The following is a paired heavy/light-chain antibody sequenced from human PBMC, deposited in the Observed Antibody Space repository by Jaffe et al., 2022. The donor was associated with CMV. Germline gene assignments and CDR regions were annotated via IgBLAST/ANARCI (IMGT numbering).Heavy chain of an antibody. CDR2: INWNGGST. D-gene: IGHD2-2*01. CDR3: ARVVNPIVVVPAAMPWFDP. J-gene: IGHJ5*02. CDR1: GFTFDDYG. Sequence: EVQLVESGGGVVRPGGSLRLSCAASGFTFDDYGMSWVRQAPGKGLEWVSGINWNGGSTGYADSVKGRFTISRDNAKNSLYLQMNSLRAEDTALYHCARVVNPIVVVPAAMPWFDPWGQGTLVTVSS. V-gene: IGHV3-20*01.
Light chain of an antibody. CDR2: EDS. J-gene: IGLJ1*01. CDR1: ALPKKY. V-gene: IGLV3-10*01. Sequence: SYELTQPPSVSVSPGQTARITCSGDALPKKYAYWYQQKSGQAPVLVIYEDSKRPSGIPERFSGSSSGTMATLTISGAQVEDEADYYCYSTDSSGNHSYVFGTGTKVTVL. CDR3: YSTDSSGNHSYV.